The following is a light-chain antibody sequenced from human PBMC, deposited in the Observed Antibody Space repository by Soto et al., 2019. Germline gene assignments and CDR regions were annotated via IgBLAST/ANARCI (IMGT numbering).Light chain of an antibody. CDR1: QDISNY. CDR3: QNYNSAPLT. Sequence: DIQMTQSPSSLSASVGDRVTITCRESQDISNYLAWYQQKPGKVPQVLIFAASTLQSGVPSRFSGSASGTDFTLTISSLQPEDVATYYCQNYNSAPLTFGGGTKV. J-gene: IGKJ4*01. V-gene: IGKV1-27*01. CDR2: AAS.